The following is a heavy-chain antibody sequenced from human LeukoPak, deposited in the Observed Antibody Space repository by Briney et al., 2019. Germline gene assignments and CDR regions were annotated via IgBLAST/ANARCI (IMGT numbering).Heavy chain of an antibody. J-gene: IGHJ4*02. D-gene: IGHD2-15*01. CDR2: IIPIFGTA. CDR3: ARLCERGGSCYFDY. Sequence: SVKVSCKASGGTFSSYAISWVRQAPGQGLEWMGGIIPIFGTANYAQKFQGGVTITADESTSTAYMELSSLRSEDTAVYYCARLCERGGSCYFDYWGQGTLVTVSS. V-gene: IGHV1-69*13. CDR1: GGTFSSYA.